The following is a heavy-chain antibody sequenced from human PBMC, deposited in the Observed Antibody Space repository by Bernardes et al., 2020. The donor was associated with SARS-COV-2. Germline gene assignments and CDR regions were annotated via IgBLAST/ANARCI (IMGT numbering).Heavy chain of an antibody. J-gene: IGHJ6*02. D-gene: IGHD2-15*01. CDR3: ARDRIVVVVAATPGLRYYYYGMDV. CDR2: ISAYNGNT. V-gene: IGHV1-18*01. Sequence: ASVKVSCKASGDTFTSYAFSWVRQAPGQGLEWMGWISAYNGNTNYAQKLQGRVTMTTDTSTSTAYMELRSLRSDDTAVYYCARDRIVVVVAATPGLRYYYYGMDVWGQGTTVTVSS. CDR1: GDTFTSYA.